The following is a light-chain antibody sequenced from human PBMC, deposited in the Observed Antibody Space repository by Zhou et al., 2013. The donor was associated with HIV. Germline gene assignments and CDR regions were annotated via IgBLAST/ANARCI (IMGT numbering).Light chain of an antibody. CDR3: QQYNRWPPLT. CDR2: GAS. J-gene: IGKJ4*01. CDR1: QSVSSN. V-gene: IGKV3-15*01. Sequence: EIVLTQSPATLSVSPGERATLSCRASQSVSSNLAWYQQKAGQPPRLLIFGASTRATGIPARFSGSGSGTDFTLTITSLQSEDVAVYYCQQYNRWPPLTFGGGTQVEIK.